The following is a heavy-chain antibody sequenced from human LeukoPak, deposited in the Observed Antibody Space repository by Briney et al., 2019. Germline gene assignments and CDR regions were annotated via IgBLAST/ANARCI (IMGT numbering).Heavy chain of an antibody. D-gene: IGHD6-19*01. CDR3: AKAAPGVAVAGYFDY. J-gene: IGHJ4*02. V-gene: IGHV3-9*01. CDR2: ISWNSGSI. Sequence: GGSLRLSCAASGFTFDDYAMHWARQAPGKGLEWVSGISWNSGSIGYADSVKGRFTISRDNAKNSLYLQMNSLRAEDTALYYCAKAAPGVAVAGYFDYWGQGTLVTVSS. CDR1: GFTFDDYA.